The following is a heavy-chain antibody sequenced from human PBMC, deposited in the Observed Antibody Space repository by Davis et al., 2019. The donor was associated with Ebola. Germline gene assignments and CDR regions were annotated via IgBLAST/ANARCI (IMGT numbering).Heavy chain of an antibody. V-gene: IGHV1-18*01. CDR2: ISAYNGNT. D-gene: IGHD3-10*01. CDR3: ARLAGSGSYYIDGMDV. CDR1: GYTFTSYG. Sequence: AASVKVSCKASGYTFTSYGISWVRQAPGQGLEWMGWISAYNGNTNYAQKLQGRVTMTTDTSTSTAYMELRSLRSDDTAVYYCARLAGSGSYYIDGMDVWGQGTTVTVSS. J-gene: IGHJ6*02.